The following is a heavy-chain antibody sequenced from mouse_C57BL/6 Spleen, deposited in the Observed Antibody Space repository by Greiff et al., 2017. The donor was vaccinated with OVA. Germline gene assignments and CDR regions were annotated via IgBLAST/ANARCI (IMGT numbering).Heavy chain of an antibody. CDR2: IYPGSGST. D-gene: IGHD1-1*01. Sequence: VQLQQPGAELVKPGASVKMSCKASGYTFTSYWITWVQQRPGQGLEWIGDIYPGSGSTNYNEKFKSKSTLTVDTSSSPAYLQPSSLPSEDSAVLYCARREEPITTVGEGYFDYWGQGTTLTVSS. CDR1: GYTFTSYW. V-gene: IGHV1-55*01. CDR3: ARREEPITTVGEGYFDY. J-gene: IGHJ2*01.